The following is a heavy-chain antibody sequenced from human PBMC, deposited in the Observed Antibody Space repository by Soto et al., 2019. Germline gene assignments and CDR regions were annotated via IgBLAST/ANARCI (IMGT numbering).Heavy chain of an antibody. CDR2: INPNSGGT. V-gene: IGHV1-2*02. D-gene: IGHD1-7*01. J-gene: IGHJ6*02. CDR3: SRVAVLELPDCCACVRDG. Sequence: ASIEVSWKAFGYAFTGYYKHWVAQAPGQGLVWMGGINPNSGGTKSAQKIQGRGTMTRDTSLSTACKELSRLRSDGTAGYYYSRVAVLELPDCCACVRDGWGQGPACTV. CDR1: GYAFTGYY.